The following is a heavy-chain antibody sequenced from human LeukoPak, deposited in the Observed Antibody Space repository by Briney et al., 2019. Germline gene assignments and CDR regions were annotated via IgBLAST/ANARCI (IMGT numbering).Heavy chain of an antibody. CDR1: GGSISSSSYY. CDR2: IYYSGST. CDR3: ARVRQLWSTILDY. J-gene: IGHJ4*02. V-gene: IGHV4-39*07. Sequence: SETLSLTCTVSGGSISSSSYYWAWIRQPPGKGLEWIGSIYYSGSTYYNPSLKSRVTISVDTSKNQFSLKLSSVTAADTAVYYCARVRQLWSTILDYWGQGTLVTVSS. D-gene: IGHD5-18*01.